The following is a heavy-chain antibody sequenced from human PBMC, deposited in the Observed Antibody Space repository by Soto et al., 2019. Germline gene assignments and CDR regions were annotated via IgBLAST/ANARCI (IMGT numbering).Heavy chain of an antibody. CDR1: GGSISSYY. Sequence: SETLSPTCTGSGGSISSYYWSWIRQPPGKGLEWIGYIYYSGSTNYNPSLKSRVTISVDTSKNQFSLKLSSVTAADTAVYYCAGGYSSGWYRNYYHGMDVWGQGTTVTVSS. CDR2: IYYSGST. D-gene: IGHD6-19*01. J-gene: IGHJ6*02. V-gene: IGHV4-59*01. CDR3: AGGYSSGWYRNYYHGMDV.